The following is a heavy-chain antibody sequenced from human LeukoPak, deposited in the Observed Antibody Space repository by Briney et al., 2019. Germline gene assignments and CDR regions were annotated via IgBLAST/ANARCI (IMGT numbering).Heavy chain of an antibody. J-gene: IGHJ6*02. V-gene: IGHV3-74*01. D-gene: IGHD2/OR15-2a*01. CDR2: IKSDGSSA. Sequence: GGSLRLSCAASGFTFSSYSMNWVRQAPGKGLVWVSRIKSDGSSATYADSVKGRFTISRDNAKNTLYLQMNSLRAEDTAVYYCARQLSYGMDVWGQGTTVTVSS. CDR3: ARQLSYGMDV. CDR1: GFTFSSYS.